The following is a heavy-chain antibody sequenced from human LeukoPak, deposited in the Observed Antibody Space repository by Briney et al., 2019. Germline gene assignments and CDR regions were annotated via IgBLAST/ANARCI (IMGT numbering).Heavy chain of an antibody. V-gene: IGHV4-39*01. CDR2: IYYSGST. CDR1: GGSISSSTYY. D-gene: IGHD4-17*01. Sequence: SETLSLTCTVSGGSISSSTYYWGWIRQPPGKGLEWIGSIYYSGSTYNNPSLKSRVTIFVDTSKNQFSLKLSSVTATDTAVYYCARTYGDYDDAFDDWGQGTMVTVSS. J-gene: IGHJ3*01. CDR3: ARTYGDYDDAFDD.